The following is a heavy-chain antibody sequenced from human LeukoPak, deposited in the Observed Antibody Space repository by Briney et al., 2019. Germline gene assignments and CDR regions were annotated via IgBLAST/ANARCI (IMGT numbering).Heavy chain of an antibody. V-gene: IGHV3-30*18. CDR2: ISYDGSNK. Sequence: GGSLRLSCAASGFTFSSYGMHWVRQAPGKGLEWVAVISYDGSNKYYADSVKGRFTISRDNSKNTLYLQMNSLRAEDTAVYYCAKLIALDDAFDIWGQGTMATVSS. CDR3: AKLIALDDAFDI. J-gene: IGHJ3*02. CDR1: GFTFSSYG. D-gene: IGHD3-22*01.